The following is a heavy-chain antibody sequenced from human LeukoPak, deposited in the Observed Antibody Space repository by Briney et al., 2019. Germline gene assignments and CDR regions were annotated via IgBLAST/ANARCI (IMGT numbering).Heavy chain of an antibody. D-gene: IGHD6-13*01. Sequence: GGSLRLSCVASGFTFNTYAMSWVRQAPGKGLEWVSGISVSGGRTDYADSVKGRFTISRDNSKNTLYLQMNSLRAEDTAVYYCAKDIFTGIAAAGAIDYWGQGTLVTVSS. V-gene: IGHV3-23*01. CDR2: ISVSGGRT. CDR3: AKDIFTGIAAAGAIDY. CDR1: GFTFNTYA. J-gene: IGHJ4*02.